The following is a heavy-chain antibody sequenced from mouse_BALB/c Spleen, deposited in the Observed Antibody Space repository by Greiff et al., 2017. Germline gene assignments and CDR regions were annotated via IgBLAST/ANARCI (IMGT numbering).Heavy chain of an antibody. V-gene: IGHV1-7*01. Sequence: VQLQQSGAELAKPGASVKMSCKASGYTFTSYWMHWVKQRPGQGLEWIGYINPSTGYTEYNQKFKDKATLTADKSSSTAYMQLSSLTSEDAAVYYCARRRTYGYYAMDDWGQGTSVTVSS. CDR3: ARRRTYGYYAMDD. CDR1: GYTFTSYW. J-gene: IGHJ4*01. CDR2: INPSTGYT. D-gene: IGHD1-2*01.